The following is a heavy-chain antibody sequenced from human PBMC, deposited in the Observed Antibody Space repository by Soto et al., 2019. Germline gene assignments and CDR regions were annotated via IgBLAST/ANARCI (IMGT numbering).Heavy chain of an antibody. CDR2: IYYRGST. D-gene: IGHD1-26*01. CDR3: VRHSSSDRRSDP. CDR1: GGSISSSSYY. J-gene: IGHJ5*02. V-gene: IGHV4-39*01. Sequence: PSETLSLTCTVSGGSISSSSYYWGWIRQPPGKGLEWIGSIYYRGSTYYNPSLKSRSTISVDTSKNQFALKMRSLNAAHTSVYYCVRHSSSDRRSDPWGQGTLVTVSS.